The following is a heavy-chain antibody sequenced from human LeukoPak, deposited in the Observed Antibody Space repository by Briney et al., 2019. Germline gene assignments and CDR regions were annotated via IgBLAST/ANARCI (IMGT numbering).Heavy chain of an antibody. CDR1: GLTFGDHA. CDR3: TRMYSESSSWALDY. J-gene: IGHJ4*02. D-gene: IGHD6-13*01. V-gene: IGHV3-49*04. Sequence: GGSLRLSCTASGLTFGDHAMSWVRQAPGKGLEWVGFIRSKPYGGTTEYAASVKGKFSSSRDDTKRIAYMQINSLKTEDTAVYYCTRMYSESSSWALDYWGQGTLVTVSS. CDR2: IRSKPYGGTT.